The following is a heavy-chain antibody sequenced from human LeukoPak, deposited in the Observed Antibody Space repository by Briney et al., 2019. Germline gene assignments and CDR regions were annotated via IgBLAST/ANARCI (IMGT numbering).Heavy chain of an antibody. J-gene: IGHJ4*02. CDR2: ISWNSGSI. D-gene: IGHD4-17*01. Sequence: GRSLRLSCAASGFTFDDYAMHWVRQAPGKGLEWVSGISWNSGSIGYADSEKGRFTISRDNAKNSLYLQMNSLRAEDTALYYCAKDTTARENLGFDYWGQGTLVTVSS. CDR3: AKDTTARENLGFDY. CDR1: GFTFDDYA. V-gene: IGHV3-9*01.